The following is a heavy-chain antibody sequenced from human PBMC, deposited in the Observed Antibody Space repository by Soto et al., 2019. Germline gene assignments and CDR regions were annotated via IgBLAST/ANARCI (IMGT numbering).Heavy chain of an antibody. J-gene: IGHJ3*02. D-gene: IGHD3-22*01. Sequence: QVQLVQSGAEVKKPGASVKVSCKASGYTFTSYAMHWVRQAPGQRLEWMGWINAGNGNTKYSQKFQGRVTITRDTSASTAYMELSSLRSEDTAVYYWARAVVISGDAFDIWGQGTMVTVSS. CDR2: INAGNGNT. CDR1: GYTFTSYA. CDR3: ARAVVISGDAFDI. V-gene: IGHV1-3*01.